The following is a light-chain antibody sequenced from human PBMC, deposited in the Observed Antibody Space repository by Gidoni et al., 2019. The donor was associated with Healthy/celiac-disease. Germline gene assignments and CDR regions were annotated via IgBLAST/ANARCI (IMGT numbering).Light chain of an antibody. V-gene: IGLV2-8*01. CDR3: SSYAGSNNLV. CDR2: EVS. CDR1: SSDVGVYNY. J-gene: IGLJ3*02. Sequence: QSALTQPPSASGSPGPSVTISCTGTSSDVGVYNYVSWYQHHPGKAPKLMIYEVSKRPSGVPDRFSGSKSGNTASLTVSGLQAEDEADYYCSSYAGSNNLVFGGGTKLTVL.